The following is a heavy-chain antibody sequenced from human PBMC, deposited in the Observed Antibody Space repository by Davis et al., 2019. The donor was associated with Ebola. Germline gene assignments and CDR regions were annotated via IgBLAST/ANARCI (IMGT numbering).Heavy chain of an antibody. D-gene: IGHD1-1*01. CDR2: ISSSSSYI. V-gene: IGHV3-21*04. CDR3: ARGQLAFDY. Sequence: GESLKISCAASGFTFSSYSMNWVRQAPGKGLEWVSCISSSSSYIYYADSVRGRFTISRDNAKNSLFLQMNSLRAEDTAFYYCARGQLAFDYWGQGILVTVSS. J-gene: IGHJ4*02. CDR1: GFTFSSYS.